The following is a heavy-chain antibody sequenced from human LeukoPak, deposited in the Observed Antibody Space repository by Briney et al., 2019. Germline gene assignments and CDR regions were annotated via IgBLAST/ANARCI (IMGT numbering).Heavy chain of an antibody. Sequence: ASVKVSCKASGYTFTSYGISWVRQAPGQGLEWMGWISAYNGNTNYAQKLQGRVTMTTDTSPSTAYMELRSLRSDDTAVYYCARDEGGIVVVVAAKAFDIWGQGTMVTVSS. D-gene: IGHD2-15*01. CDR2: ISAYNGNT. CDR1: GYTFTSYG. CDR3: ARDEGGIVVVVAAKAFDI. J-gene: IGHJ3*02. V-gene: IGHV1-18*01.